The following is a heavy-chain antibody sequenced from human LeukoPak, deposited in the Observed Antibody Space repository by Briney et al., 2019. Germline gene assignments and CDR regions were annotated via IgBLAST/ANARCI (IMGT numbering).Heavy chain of an antibody. D-gene: IGHD2-15*01. CDR2: INHSGST. Sequence: SETLSLTCAVYGGSFSGYYWSWIRQPPGKGLEWIGEINHSGSTNYNPSLKSRVTISVDTSKNQFSLKLSSVTAADTAVYYCAISFSVVAATIDYWGQGTLVTVSS. V-gene: IGHV4-34*01. J-gene: IGHJ4*02. CDR3: AISFSVVAATIDY. CDR1: GGSFSGYY.